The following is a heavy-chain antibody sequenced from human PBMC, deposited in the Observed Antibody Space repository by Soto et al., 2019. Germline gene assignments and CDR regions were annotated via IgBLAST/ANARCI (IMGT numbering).Heavy chain of an antibody. CDR2: ISSGGDTK. CDR3: ARVLIVVVPADDDAFDI. CDR1: GFTFRSYS. J-gene: IGHJ3*02. D-gene: IGHD2-2*01. Sequence: GGSLRLSCAVSGFTFRSYSMHWVRQSPGKGLEWISYISSGGDTKYYADSVTGRFTISRDNAKNSLYLQMNSLRAEDTAVYYCARVLIVVVPADDDAFDIWGQGTMVTVSS. V-gene: IGHV3-48*04.